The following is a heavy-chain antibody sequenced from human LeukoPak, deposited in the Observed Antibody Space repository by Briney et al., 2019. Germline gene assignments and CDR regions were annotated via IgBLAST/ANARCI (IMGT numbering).Heavy chain of an antibody. V-gene: IGHV1-2*02. Sequence: ASVKVSCKASGYTFTGYYMHWVRQAPGQGLEWMGWINPNSGGTNYAQKFQGRVTMTRNTSISTAYMELSSLRSEDTAVYYCARASQWLFYYYYGMDVWGQGTTVTVSS. CDR1: GYTFTGYY. J-gene: IGHJ6*02. D-gene: IGHD6-19*01. CDR2: INPNSGGT. CDR3: ARASQWLFYYYYGMDV.